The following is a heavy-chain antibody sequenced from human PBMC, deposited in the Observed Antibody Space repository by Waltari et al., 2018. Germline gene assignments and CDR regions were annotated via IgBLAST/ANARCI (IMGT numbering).Heavy chain of an antibody. CDR3: ARELGVVGATGGVAY. V-gene: IGHV1-18*01. CDR1: GHTLTSYG. D-gene: IGHD1-26*01. J-gene: IGHJ4*02. CDR2: ISSYNGNT. Sequence: VQLVQSGAEVKTHGASVRVSCKALGHTLTSYGTSGVRQVPGHGLEWMGGISSYNGNTIYAQKLQGRVTMTTNTSTSTAYMELRSLRSDDTAVYYCARELGVVGATGGVAYWGQGTLVTVSS.